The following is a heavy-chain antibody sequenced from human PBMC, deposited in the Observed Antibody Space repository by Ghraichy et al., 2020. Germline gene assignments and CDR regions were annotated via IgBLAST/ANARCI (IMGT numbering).Heavy chain of an antibody. CDR1: GASLSRANYY. CDR3: ATYSGDYSFDY. Sequence: SETLSLTCTVSGASLSRANYYWSWIRQSPGRGLEWIGYFYYSGTTNYNPSLKSRVTISVDTSKNQFSLKLSSVTAADTALYYCATYSGDYSFDYWGQGTLVTVSS. D-gene: IGHD1-26*01. J-gene: IGHJ4*02. CDR2: FYYSGTT. V-gene: IGHV4-61*01.